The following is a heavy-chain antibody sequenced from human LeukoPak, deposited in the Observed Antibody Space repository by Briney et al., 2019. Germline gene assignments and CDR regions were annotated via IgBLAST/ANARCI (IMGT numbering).Heavy chain of an antibody. CDR3: AREMYYDFWSGYLGAFDI. V-gene: IGHV4-61*02. J-gene: IGHJ3*02. Sequence: SETLSLTCTVSGGSISSGSYYWSWIRQPAGKGLEWIGRIYTSGSTNYNPSLKSRVTISVDTSKNQFSLKLSSVTAADTAVCYCAREMYYDFWSGYLGAFDIWGQGTMVIVSS. CDR1: GGSISSGSYY. CDR2: IYTSGST. D-gene: IGHD3-3*01.